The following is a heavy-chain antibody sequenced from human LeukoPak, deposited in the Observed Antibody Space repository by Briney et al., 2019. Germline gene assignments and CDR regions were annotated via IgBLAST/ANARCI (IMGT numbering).Heavy chain of an antibody. CDR1: GYTFTSYA. V-gene: IGHV1-3*01. CDR3: ARNMLGYCSSTSCYEVGPMDV. Sequence: GASVKVSCKASGYTFTSYAMHWVRQAPGQRLEWMGWINAGNGNTKYSQKFQGRVTITRDTSASTAYMELSSLRSEDTAVYYCARNMLGYCSSTSCYEVGPMDVWGKGTTVTVSS. D-gene: IGHD2-2*01. J-gene: IGHJ6*04. CDR2: INAGNGNT.